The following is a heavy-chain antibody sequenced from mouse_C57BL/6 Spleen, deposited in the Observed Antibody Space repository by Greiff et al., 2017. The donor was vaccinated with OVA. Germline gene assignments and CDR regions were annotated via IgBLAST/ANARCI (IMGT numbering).Heavy chain of an antibody. J-gene: IGHJ4*01. CDR1: GFTFSSYA. V-gene: IGHV5-4*01. D-gene: IGHD3-2*02. CDR2: ISDGGSYT. Sequence: EVQRVESGGGLVKPGGSLKLSCAASGFTFSSYAMSWVRQTPEKRLEWVATISDGGSYTYYPDNVKGRFTISRDNAKNNLYLQMSHLKSEDTAMYYCAREGDSSGPIYAMDYWGQGTSVTVSS. CDR3: AREGDSSGPIYAMDY.